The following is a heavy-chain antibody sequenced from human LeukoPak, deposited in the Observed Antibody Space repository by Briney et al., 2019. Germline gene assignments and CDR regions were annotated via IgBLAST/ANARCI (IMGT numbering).Heavy chain of an antibody. V-gene: IGHV1-2*02. CDR1: GYTFTGYY. CDR3: ARESWNDDEPGSTYFDY. CDR2: INPNSGGT. D-gene: IGHD1-1*01. Sequence: ASVKVSCKASGYTFTGYYMHWVRQAPGQGLEWMGWINPNSGGTNYAQKFQGRVTMTRDTSISTAYMELSRLRSDDTAVYYCARESWNDDEPGSTYFDYWGHGTLVTVSS. J-gene: IGHJ4*01.